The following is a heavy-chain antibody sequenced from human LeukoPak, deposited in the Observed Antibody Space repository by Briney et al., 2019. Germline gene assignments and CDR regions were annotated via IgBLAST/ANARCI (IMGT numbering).Heavy chain of an antibody. CDR3: ARDRYSSGWYFWFDP. J-gene: IGHJ5*02. CDR1: GGSISSYY. D-gene: IGHD6-19*01. CDR2: IYTSGST. V-gene: IGHV4-4*07. Sequence: SETLSLTCTVSGGSISSYYWSWIRQPAGKGLGWIGRIYTSGSTNYNPSLKSRVTMSVDTSKNQFSLKLSSVTAADTAVYYCARDRYSSGWYFWFDPWGQGTLVTVSS.